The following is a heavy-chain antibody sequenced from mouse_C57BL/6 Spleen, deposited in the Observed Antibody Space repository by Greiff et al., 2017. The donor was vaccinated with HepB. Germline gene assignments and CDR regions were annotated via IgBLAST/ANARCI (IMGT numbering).Heavy chain of an antibody. V-gene: IGHV14-1*01. CDR1: GFNIKDYY. Sequence: EVQLQQSGAELVRPGASVKLSCTASGFNIKDYYMHWVKQRPEQGLEWIGRIDTEDGDTEYAPKFQGKATMTADTSSNTAYLQLGSLTSEDTAVYYCTTIYCVFAYWGQGTLVTVSA. J-gene: IGHJ3*01. CDR3: TTIYCVFAY. CDR2: IDTEDGDT. D-gene: IGHD2-1*01.